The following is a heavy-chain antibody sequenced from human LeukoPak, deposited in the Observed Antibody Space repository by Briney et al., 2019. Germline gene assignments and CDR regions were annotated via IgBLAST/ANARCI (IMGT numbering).Heavy chain of an antibody. D-gene: IGHD2-2*01. V-gene: IGHV3-73*01. CDR1: GFTFSGSA. J-gene: IGHJ4*02. CDR2: IRTKANNYAT. CDR3: ARSAYCSSTSCYRFDY. Sequence: GGSLRLSCAASGFTFSGSALHWVRQSSGKGLEWVGRIRTKANNYATAYAASVKGTFTISRDDSENTAYLQMNSLKTEDTAVYYCARSAYCSSTSCYRFDYWGQGTLATFSS.